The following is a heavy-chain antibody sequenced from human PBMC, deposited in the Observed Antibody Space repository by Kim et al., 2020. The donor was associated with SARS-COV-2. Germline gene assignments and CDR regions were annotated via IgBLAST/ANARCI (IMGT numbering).Heavy chain of an antibody. Sequence: SETLSLACTVSGGSISSSSYYWGWIRQPPGKGLEWIGSIYYSGSTYYNPSLKSRVTISVDTSKNQFSLKLSSVTAADTAVYYCARQEDVMGATWGQGTLV. D-gene: IGHD1-26*01. CDR2: IYYSGST. CDR1: GGSISSSSYY. CDR3: ARQEDVMGAT. J-gene: IGHJ4*02. V-gene: IGHV4-39*01.